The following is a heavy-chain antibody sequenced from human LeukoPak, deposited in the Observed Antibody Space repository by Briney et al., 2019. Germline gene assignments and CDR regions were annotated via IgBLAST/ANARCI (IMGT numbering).Heavy chain of an antibody. D-gene: IGHD6-19*01. CDR1: GFTFSSYA. Sequence: GGSLRLSCGASGFTFSSYAMHWVRQAPGKGLEWVAVISYDGSNKYYADSVKGRFTISRDNSKNTLYLQMNSLRAEDTAVYYCAKEVGSSGWFPFDYWGQGTLVTVSS. CDR3: AKEVGSSGWFPFDY. V-gene: IGHV3-30*04. J-gene: IGHJ4*02. CDR2: ISYDGSNK.